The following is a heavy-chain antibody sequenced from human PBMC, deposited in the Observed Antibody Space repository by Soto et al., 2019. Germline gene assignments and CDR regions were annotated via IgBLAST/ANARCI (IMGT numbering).Heavy chain of an antibody. CDR1: GFTFINSA. Sequence: PWGSLRLSCAASGFTFINSAMTWVRQALGKGPEWVSSIGRTNNTHYADSVKGRFAISRDNSQNTLYLQMNSLTAEDTAVYFCAKVDAYSYRTDHWGQGTLVTVSS. CDR2: IGRTNNT. V-gene: IGHV3-23*01. D-gene: IGHD3-16*02. J-gene: IGHJ4*02. CDR3: AKVDAYSYRTDH.